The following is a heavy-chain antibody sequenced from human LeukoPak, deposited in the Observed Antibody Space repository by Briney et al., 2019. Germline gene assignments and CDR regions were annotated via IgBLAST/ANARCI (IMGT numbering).Heavy chain of an antibody. CDR2: INANSVDT. CDR1: GYTFTGYY. J-gene: IGHJ4*02. CDR3: EREISGYSDY. D-gene: IGHD3-22*01. Sequence: ASVKASCKAAGYTFTGYYMHWVRQAPGQGLEWMGWINANSVDTKYAQKFQGRVTMTRDTSISTAYMELSRLRSDDTAMYYCEREISGYSDYWGQGTLVTVSS. V-gene: IGHV1-2*02.